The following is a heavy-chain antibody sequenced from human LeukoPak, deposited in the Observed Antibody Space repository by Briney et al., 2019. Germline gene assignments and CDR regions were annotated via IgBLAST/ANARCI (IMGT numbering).Heavy chain of an antibody. D-gene: IGHD2-15*01. CDR2: MNPNSGNT. Sequence: GASVKVSCKASGYTFTSYDINWVRQATGQGLEWMGWMNPNSGNTGYAQKFQGRVTMTRNNSISTAYMELSSLRSEDTAVYYCARGRYCSGGSCYHENWFDPWGQGTLVTVSS. J-gene: IGHJ5*02. V-gene: IGHV1-8*01. CDR3: ARGRYCSGGSCYHENWFDP. CDR1: GYTFTSYD.